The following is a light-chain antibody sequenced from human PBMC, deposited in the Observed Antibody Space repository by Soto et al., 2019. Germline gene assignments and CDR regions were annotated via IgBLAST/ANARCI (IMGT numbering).Light chain of an antibody. CDR2: DVS. CDR3: SSYTSSSTAV. Sequence: QSALTQPASVSGSPGQSITISCTGTSSDVGGYNYVSWYQHHPGKPPKLMIYDVSNRPSGVSNRFSGSKSGNTASLTISGLPAEDEADYYCSSYTSSSTAVFGGGTQLTVL. V-gene: IGLV2-14*03. J-gene: IGLJ7*01. CDR1: SSDVGGYNY.